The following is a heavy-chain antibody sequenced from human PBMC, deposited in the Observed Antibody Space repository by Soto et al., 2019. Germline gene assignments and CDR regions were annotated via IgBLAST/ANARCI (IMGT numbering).Heavy chain of an antibody. CDR1: GGSISSGDYY. CDR3: ARADNTAMVSLDY. D-gene: IGHD5-18*01. CDR2: IYYSGST. Sequence: SETLSLTCTVSGGSISSGDYYWSWIRQPPGKGLEWIGYIYYSGSTYYNPSLKSRVTISVDTSKNQFSLKLSSVTAADTAVYYCARADNTAMVSLDYWGQGTLVTVS. V-gene: IGHV4-30-4*01. J-gene: IGHJ4*02.